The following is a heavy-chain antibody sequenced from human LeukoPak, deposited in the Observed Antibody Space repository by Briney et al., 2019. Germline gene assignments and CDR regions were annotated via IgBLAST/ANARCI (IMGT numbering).Heavy chain of an antibody. CDR3: AKDRPNYYETNGHYYRRDGDY. CDR1: GFTFSIYA. Sequence: GGSLRLSCAASGFTFSIYAMSLVRQAPGKGLEWVSSINSRCDYPYYEDSVKGRFTISRDNSQNTLYLQMNSLRAEDTAIYYCAKDRPNYYETNGHYYRRDGDYWGQGTLVTVSS. J-gene: IGHJ4*02. V-gene: IGHV3-23*01. D-gene: IGHD3-22*01. CDR2: INSRCDYP.